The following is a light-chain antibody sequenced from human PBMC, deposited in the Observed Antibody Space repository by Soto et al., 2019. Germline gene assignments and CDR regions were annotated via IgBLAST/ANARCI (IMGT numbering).Light chain of an antibody. CDR2: DAS. V-gene: IGKV1-33*01. CDR3: QQYDNLPRT. J-gene: IGKJ4*01. CDR1: QDISNY. Sequence: DIQMTQSPSSLSASVGDRVTITCQASQDISNYLNWYKQKPGKVPKLLIYDASNLQTGVPSRFSGSGSGTDSTFTISSLQPEDIATYYCQQYDNLPRTFGGGTKVEIK.